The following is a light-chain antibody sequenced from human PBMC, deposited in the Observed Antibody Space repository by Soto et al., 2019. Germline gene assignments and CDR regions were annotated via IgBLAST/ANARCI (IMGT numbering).Light chain of an antibody. CDR3: QSYDSSLPGWV. Sequence: QSALTQPPSASGSPGQSVTISCTGTSSDVGAYNYVSWYQQHPGKAPKLIIYEVTRRPSGVPDRFSGSKSGNTASLTVSGLQAEDEADYYCQSYDSSLPGWVFGGGTKLTVL. V-gene: IGLV2-8*01. CDR2: EVT. CDR1: SSDVGAYNY. J-gene: IGLJ3*02.